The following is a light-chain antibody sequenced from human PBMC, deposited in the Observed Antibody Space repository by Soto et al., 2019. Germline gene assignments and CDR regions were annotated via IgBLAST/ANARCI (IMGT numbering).Light chain of an antibody. CDR3: SSFAGGGNPVL. J-gene: IGLJ2*01. Sequence: QSALTQPPSASGSLGQSVTISCTGTSSDVGGYNYVSWHQQHPGKAPKLMIYEVTKRPSGVPDRFSGSKSGNTASLTASGLQAEDEADYYCSSFAGGGNPVLFGGGTKLTVL. V-gene: IGLV2-8*01. CDR1: SSDVGGYNY. CDR2: EVT.